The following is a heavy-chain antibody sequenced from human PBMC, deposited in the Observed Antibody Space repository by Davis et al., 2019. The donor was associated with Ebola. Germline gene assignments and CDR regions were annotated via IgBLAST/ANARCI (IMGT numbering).Heavy chain of an antibody. Sequence: ASVKVSCKASGGGFSDYTISWVRQAPGQGLEWMGIIAPSGDFTRFAPKFQGRITLTTDTSTNTVYMELTSLKSEDTAVYYCARALDRLLDFDYWGQGTLVTVSS. CDR1: GGGFSDYT. D-gene: IGHD3-3*01. J-gene: IGHJ4*02. CDR3: ARALDRLLDFDY. CDR2: IAPSGDFT. V-gene: IGHV1-46*01.